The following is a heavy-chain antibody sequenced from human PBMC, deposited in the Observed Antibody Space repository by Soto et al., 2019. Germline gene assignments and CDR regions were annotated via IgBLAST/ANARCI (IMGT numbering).Heavy chain of an antibody. CDR2: IDWDDDK. CDR3: ARTIRDYYDSSGPYYFDY. CDR1: GFSLSTSGMR. D-gene: IGHD3-22*01. Sequence: SGPTLVNPTQTLTLTCTFSGFSLSTSGMRVSWIRQPPGKALEWLARIDWDDDKFYSTSLKTRLTISKDTSKNQVVLTMTNMDPVDTATYYCARTIRDYYDSSGPYYFDYWGQGTLVTVSS. V-gene: IGHV2-70*04. J-gene: IGHJ4*02.